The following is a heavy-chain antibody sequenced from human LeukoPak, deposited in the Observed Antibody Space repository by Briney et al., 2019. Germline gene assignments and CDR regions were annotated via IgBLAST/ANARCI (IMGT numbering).Heavy chain of an antibody. Sequence: SETLSLTCTVSGGSIRSSSYYWSWIRQPPGMGLEWIGSIYYSGTPYYNPSLESRVTISVDTSKNHFSLKLTSMTAADTAVYYCARDGPRSRDNWFDPWGQGTLVTVSS. J-gene: IGHJ5*02. D-gene: IGHD4-17*01. V-gene: IGHV4-39*07. CDR3: ARDGPRSRDNWFDP. CDR2: IYYSGTP. CDR1: GGSIRSSSYY.